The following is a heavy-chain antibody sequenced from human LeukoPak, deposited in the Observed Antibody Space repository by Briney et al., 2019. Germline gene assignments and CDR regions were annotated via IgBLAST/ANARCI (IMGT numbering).Heavy chain of an antibody. Sequence: GGSLRLSCAASGFTFSSSAMRWVRQVPGKGLEWVSGISASGGSTSYADSVRGGFTISRNNSKKTVYVQMNSLRDEDTAVYYCARDHRCDAPHYLDSWGQGTLVTVSS. D-gene: IGHD2-21*02. CDR1: GFTFSSSA. J-gene: IGHJ4*02. CDR2: ISASGGST. V-gene: IGHV3-23*01. CDR3: ARDHRCDAPHYLDS.